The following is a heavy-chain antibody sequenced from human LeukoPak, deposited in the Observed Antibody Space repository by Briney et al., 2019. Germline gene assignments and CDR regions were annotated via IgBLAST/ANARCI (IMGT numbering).Heavy chain of an antibody. CDR3: AKTRPLDSSSWSHGDY. Sequence: QSGGSLRLSCAASGFTFSSYAMSWVRQAPGKGLEWVSAISGSGDSTYCGDSVKGRFTISRDNSKNTLYLQMNSLRAEDTAVYYCAKTRPLDSSSWSHGDYWGQGTLVTVSS. CDR1: GFTFSSYA. D-gene: IGHD6-13*01. CDR2: ISGSGDST. V-gene: IGHV3-23*01. J-gene: IGHJ4*02.